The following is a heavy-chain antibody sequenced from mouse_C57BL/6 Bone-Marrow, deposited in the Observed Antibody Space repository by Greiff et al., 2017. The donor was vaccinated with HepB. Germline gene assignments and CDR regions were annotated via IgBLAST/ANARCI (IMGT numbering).Heavy chain of an antibody. V-gene: IGHV1-15*01. Sequence: QVQLKQSGAELVRPGASVTLSCKASGYTFTDYEMHWVKQTPVHGLEWIGAIDPETGGTAYNQKFKGKAILTADKSSSTAYMALRSLTSEDSAVYYCTRRDDGPWDWYFDVWGTGTTVTVSS. CDR1: GYTFTDYE. CDR2: IDPETGGT. CDR3: TRRDDGPWDWYFDV. D-gene: IGHD2-3*01. J-gene: IGHJ1*03.